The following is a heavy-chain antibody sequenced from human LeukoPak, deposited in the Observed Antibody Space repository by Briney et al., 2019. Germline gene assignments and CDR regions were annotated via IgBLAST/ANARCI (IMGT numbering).Heavy chain of an antibody. CDR3: ARWGGQLGFHYYYGIDV. CDR2: MNPNSGNT. Sequence: ASVKVSCKASGYTFTSYDINWVRQAPGQGLEWMGWMNPNSGNTGYAQKLQGRVTMTRNTSISTAYMELSSLRSEDTAVYYCARWGGQLGFHYYYGIDVWGQGTTVTVSS. J-gene: IGHJ6*02. V-gene: IGHV1-8*01. D-gene: IGHD6-6*01. CDR1: GYTFTSYD.